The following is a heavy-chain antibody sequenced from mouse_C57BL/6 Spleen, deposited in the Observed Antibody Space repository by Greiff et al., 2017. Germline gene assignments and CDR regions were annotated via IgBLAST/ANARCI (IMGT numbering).Heavy chain of an antibody. CDR2: IHPNSGST. CDR1: GYTFTSYW. CDR3: ARDNSGRVKGAMDY. D-gene: IGHD3-2*02. J-gene: IGHJ4*01. Sequence: QVQLQQPGAELVKPGASVKLSCKASGYTFTSYWMHWVKQRPGQGLEWIGMIHPNSGSTNYNEKFKSKATLTVDKSSSTAYMQLSNLTSEDCAVDDCARDNSGRVKGAMDYWGQGTSVTVSS. V-gene: IGHV1-64*01.